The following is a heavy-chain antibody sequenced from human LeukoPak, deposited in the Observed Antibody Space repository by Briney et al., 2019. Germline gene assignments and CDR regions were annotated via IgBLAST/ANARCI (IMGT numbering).Heavy chain of an antibody. D-gene: IGHD2-15*01. CDR1: GFPFSTYW. Sequence: LPGGSLRLSCAASGFPFSTYWMFWVRQAPGKGLVWVSRINGDGSSTTYADSVKGRFTISRDNAENTLYLQMNSLRAEDTAVYYCATGGYCTGGSCYKGFDHWGQGTLVTVSS. V-gene: IGHV3-74*01. CDR3: ATGGYCTGGSCYKGFDH. J-gene: IGHJ4*02. CDR2: INGDGSST.